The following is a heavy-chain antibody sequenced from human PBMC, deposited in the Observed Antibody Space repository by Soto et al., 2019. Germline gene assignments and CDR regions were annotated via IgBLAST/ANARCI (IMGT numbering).Heavy chain of an antibody. CDR2: ISGSGGST. D-gene: IGHD3-10*01. CDR3: AKARGSGSYIHYYYGMDV. V-gene: IGHV3-23*01. CDR1: GFTFSSYA. J-gene: IGHJ6*02. Sequence: GGSLRLSCAASGFTFSSYAMSWARQAPGKGLEWVSAISGSGGSTYYADSVKGRFTISRDNSKNTLYLQMNSLRAEDTAVYYCAKARGSGSYIHYYYGMDVWGQGTTVTVSS.